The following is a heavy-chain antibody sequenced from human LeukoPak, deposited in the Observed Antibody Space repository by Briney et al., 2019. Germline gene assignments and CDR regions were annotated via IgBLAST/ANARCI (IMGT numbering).Heavy chain of an antibody. J-gene: IGHJ4*02. CDR1: GFTVSSNY. Sequence: GGSLRLSCAASGFTVSSNYMSWVRQAPGKGLEWVSVIYSGGNTYYADSVKGRFTISRHNSKNTLYLQMDSLRAEDTAVYYCAASRYDILAGYYPLHYWGQGTLVTVSA. D-gene: IGHD3-9*01. CDR3: AASRYDILAGYYPLHY. V-gene: IGHV3-53*04. CDR2: IYSGGNT.